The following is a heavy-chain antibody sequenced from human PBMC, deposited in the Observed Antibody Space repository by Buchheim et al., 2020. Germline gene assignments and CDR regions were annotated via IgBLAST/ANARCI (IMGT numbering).Heavy chain of an antibody. J-gene: IGHJ6*03. CDR1: GGTFSSYA. CDR2: IIPIFGTA. Sequence: QVQLVQSGAEVKKPGSSVKVSCKASGGTFSSYAISWVRQAPGQGLVWMGGIIPIFGTANYAQKFQGRVTITADESTSTAYMELSSLRSEDTAVYYCARTLLSLLRGQWYYYYYMDVWGKGTT. V-gene: IGHV1-69*01. CDR3: ARTLLSLLRGQWYYYYYMDV. D-gene: IGHD2/OR15-2a*01.